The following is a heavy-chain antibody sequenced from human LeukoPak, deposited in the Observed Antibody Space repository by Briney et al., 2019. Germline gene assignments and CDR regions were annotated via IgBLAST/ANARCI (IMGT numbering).Heavy chain of an antibody. D-gene: IGHD2/OR15-2a*01. CDR1: GFTFSSYS. CDR2: LSSSSSTI. V-gene: IGHV3-48*01. CDR3: ARAAYGNSMNLGVVFDI. Sequence: GGSLRLSCAASGFTFSSYSMNWVRQAPGKGLEWVSYLSSSSSTIYYADSVKGRFTISRDNARNSLYLQMNSLRAEDTAVYYCARAAYGNSMNLGVVFDIWGQGTMVTVSS. J-gene: IGHJ3*02.